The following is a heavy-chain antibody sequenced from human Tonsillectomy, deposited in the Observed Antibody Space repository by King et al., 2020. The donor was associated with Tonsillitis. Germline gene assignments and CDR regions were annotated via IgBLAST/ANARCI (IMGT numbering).Heavy chain of an antibody. CDR1: GITFSQAW. J-gene: IGHJ5*02. CDR2: IKSNSDGGTT. CDR3: TADEHYGSGLDP. Sequence: VQLVESGGGLVKPGGSLRLSCAAPGITFSQAWMSWVRQAPGKGLEWVGRIKSNSDGGTTDYGAAVKGRFTIFRDDSKTTLYLQMNSLEIEDTAVYYCTADEHYGSGLDPWGQGTLVIVSS. D-gene: IGHD3-10*01. V-gene: IGHV3-15*05.